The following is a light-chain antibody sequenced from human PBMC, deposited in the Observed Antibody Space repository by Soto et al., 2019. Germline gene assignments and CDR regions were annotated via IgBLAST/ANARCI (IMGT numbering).Light chain of an antibody. Sequence: EIVLTQSPGTLSLSPGGRATLSCRASQSVSSYLAWYQQKPGQAPRLLISGASSRATGIPDRFSGSGSGTDFTVTISRLEPEDVAVYYCQQYGSSPGTFGGGTKVEIK. V-gene: IGKV3-20*01. CDR2: GAS. CDR3: QQYGSSPGT. J-gene: IGKJ4*01. CDR1: QSVSSY.